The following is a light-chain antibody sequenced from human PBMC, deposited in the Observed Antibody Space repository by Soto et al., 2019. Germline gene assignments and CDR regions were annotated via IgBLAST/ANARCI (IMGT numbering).Light chain of an antibody. Sequence: DIQMTQSPSSLSASVGDRVTITCRASQNVAHFLNWYQQKPGKAPKLLIYATSSLHSGVPSRFSGSGFGTDFTLTISSLQTEDFATYYCQQSSSTPKTFGQGTRLEI. V-gene: IGKV1-39*01. J-gene: IGKJ5*01. CDR3: QQSSSTPKT. CDR1: QNVAHF. CDR2: ATS.